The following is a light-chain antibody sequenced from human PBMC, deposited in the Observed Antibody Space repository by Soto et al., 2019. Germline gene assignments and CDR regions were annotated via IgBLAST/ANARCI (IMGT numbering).Light chain of an antibody. J-gene: IGKJ1*01. Sequence: QMTQSPSSLSLSFTDSVTITCRASQDIGNDLGWYQQRTGEAPELLLYGASTLRSGVPSRFSGSGSGTHFDLTINKLQPEDSATYFCLKDHTYPWTCGQGTKVDIK. CDR1: QDIGND. CDR2: GAS. CDR3: LKDHTYPWT. V-gene: IGKV1-6*02.